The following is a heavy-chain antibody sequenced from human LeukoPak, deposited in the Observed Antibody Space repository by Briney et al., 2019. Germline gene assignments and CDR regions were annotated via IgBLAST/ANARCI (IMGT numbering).Heavy chain of an antibody. V-gene: IGHV1-46*01. Sequence: GASVKVSCKASGYKFTNYYMHWVRQAPGQGLQWMGIINPTGGSTTYAQMFLDRITMTRDMSTSTVYMELSSLRSEDTAVYYCARGWCTGGTCYVFDSWGQGTLVTVSS. CDR1: GYKFTNYY. CDR2: INPTGGST. D-gene: IGHD2-15*01. J-gene: IGHJ4*02. CDR3: ARGWCTGGTCYVFDS.